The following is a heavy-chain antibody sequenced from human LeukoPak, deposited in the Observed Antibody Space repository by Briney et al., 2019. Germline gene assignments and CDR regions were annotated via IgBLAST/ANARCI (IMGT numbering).Heavy chain of an antibody. Sequence: SETLSLTCTVSGGSINNDNYYWGWIRQSPGKGLEWIGNIYYSGNSGNTYYNPSLKSRVTISVDTAKNHFSLNLSSVTAADTALYYCARLRDTGGYYFYYYFDSWGLGTLVSVSS. V-gene: IGHV4-39*01. D-gene: IGHD3-22*01. CDR1: GGSINNDNYY. CDR2: IYYSGNSGNT. J-gene: IGHJ4*02. CDR3: ARLRDTGGYYFYYYFDS.